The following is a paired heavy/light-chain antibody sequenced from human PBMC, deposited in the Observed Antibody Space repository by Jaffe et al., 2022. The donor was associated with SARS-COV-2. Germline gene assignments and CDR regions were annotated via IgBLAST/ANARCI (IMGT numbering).Heavy chain of an antibody. CDR3: ARETPGGVWAVAGNYDY. D-gene: IGHD6-19*01. Sequence: EVQLVESGGGLVKPGGSLRLSCAASGFTFSSYSMNWVRQAPGKGLEWVSSISSSSSYIYYADSVKGRFTISRDNAKNSLYLQMNSLRAEDTAVYYCARETPGGVWAVAGNYDYWGQGTLVTVSS. CDR2: ISSSSSYI. V-gene: IGHV3-21*01. J-gene: IGHJ4*02. CDR1: GFTFSSYS.
Light chain of an antibody. Sequence: DIVMTQTPLSSPVTLGQPASISCRSSQSLVHSDGNTYLSWLQQRPGQPPRLLIYKISNRFSGVPDRFSGSGAGTDFTLKISRVEAEDVGVYYCMQATQFPPTFGQGTKLEIK. CDR1: QSLVHSDGNTY. CDR3: MQATQFPPT. V-gene: IGKV2-24*01. CDR2: KIS. J-gene: IGKJ2*01.